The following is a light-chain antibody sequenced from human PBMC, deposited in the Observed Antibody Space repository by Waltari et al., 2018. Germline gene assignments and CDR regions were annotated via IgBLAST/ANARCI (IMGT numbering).Light chain of an antibody. Sequence: QSALTQPASVSGSPGQSITIPCTGTSSDVGGYNYLSCYQHHPGEAPKLIIYDVSSRRPGVSTHCSCATYGNTASLPITSLQDADEDDYYCSSYPTSSSIVLFGGGTKLTVL. CDR3: SSYPTSSSIVL. J-gene: IGLJ2*01. CDR2: DVS. V-gene: IGLV2-14*03. CDR1: SSDVGGYNY.